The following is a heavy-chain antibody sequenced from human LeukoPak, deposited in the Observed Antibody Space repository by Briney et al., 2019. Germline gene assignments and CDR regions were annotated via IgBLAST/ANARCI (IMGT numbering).Heavy chain of an antibody. CDR3: AKIPGSSSTFDY. D-gene: IGHD6-6*01. Sequence: GGSLRLSCAASGFTFSSYGMHWVRQAPGNGLEWVAVISYDGSNKYYADSVKGRFTISRDNSKNTLYLQMNSLRAEDSAVYYCAKIPGSSSTFDYWGQGTLVTVSS. CDR2: ISYDGSNK. J-gene: IGHJ4*02. CDR1: GFTFSSYG. V-gene: IGHV3-30*18.